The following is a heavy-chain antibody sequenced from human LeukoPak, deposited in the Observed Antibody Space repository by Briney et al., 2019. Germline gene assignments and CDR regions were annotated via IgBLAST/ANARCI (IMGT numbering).Heavy chain of an antibody. CDR2: ISSDSSYI. D-gene: IGHD4-17*01. V-gene: IGHV3-21*01. CDR1: GFNLNTYT. J-gene: IGHJ4*02. CDR3: MRGSYGAYDY. Sequence: PGGSLRLSCAASGFNLNTYTMNWVRQAPGKGLEWVSSISSDSSYIYYADAVHGRFTVSRDNAKYSLYLQMNSLRAEDTAVYYCMRGSYGAYDYWGQGSLVTVSS.